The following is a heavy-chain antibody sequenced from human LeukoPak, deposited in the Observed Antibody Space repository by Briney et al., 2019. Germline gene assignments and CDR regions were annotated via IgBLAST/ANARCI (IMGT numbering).Heavy chain of an antibody. CDR1: GFTFSNFA. J-gene: IGHJ4*02. Sequence: GGSLRLSCAASGFTFSNFAMSWVRLAPGKGLEWVSVITSNGGHTYYADSVKGRFTISRDNSKNTLYLLMNSLRAEDTAVYYCTKDKEDIVLMVFALSGYYFDYWGQGTLVTVSP. D-gene: IGHD2-8*01. CDR2: ITSNGGHT. V-gene: IGHV3-23*01. CDR3: TKDKEDIVLMVFALSGYYFDY.